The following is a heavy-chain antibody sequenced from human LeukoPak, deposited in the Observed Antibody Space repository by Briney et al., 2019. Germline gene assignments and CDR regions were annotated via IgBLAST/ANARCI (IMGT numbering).Heavy chain of an antibody. CDR2: ISHRGRT. J-gene: IGHJ4*02. Sequence: SETLSLTCAVYGGSLSDYYWSWIRQSPGKGLEWIGEISHRGRTYYNLSLKSRVTISIDTSKNQFSLKLSSVTAADTAMYYCAKSNGYGLIDYWGQGTLVTVSS. V-gene: IGHV4-34*01. CDR1: GGSLSDYY. D-gene: IGHD5-12*01. CDR3: AKSNGYGLIDY.